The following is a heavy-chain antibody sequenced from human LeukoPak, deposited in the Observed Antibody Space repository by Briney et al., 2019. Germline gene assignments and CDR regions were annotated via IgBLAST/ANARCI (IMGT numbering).Heavy chain of an antibody. Sequence: GGSLRLSCAASGFTFISYAMSWVRQAPGKGLEWVSAISGSGGSTYYADSVKGRFTISRDNSRNTLYLQMNSLRADDTAVYYCARDLTSYGSGSYYNEDYWGQGTLVAVSS. CDR2: ISGSGGST. V-gene: IGHV3-23*01. J-gene: IGHJ4*02. D-gene: IGHD3-10*01. CDR3: ARDLTSYGSGSYYNEDY. CDR1: GFTFISYA.